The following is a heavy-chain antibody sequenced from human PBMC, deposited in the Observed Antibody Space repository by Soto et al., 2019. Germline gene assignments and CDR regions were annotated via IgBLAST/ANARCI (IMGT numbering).Heavy chain of an antibody. CDR3: ARNIVVVVAATPDYFDY. Sequence: QLQLQESGPGLVKPSETLSLTCTVSGGSISSSSYYWGWIRQPPGKGLEWIGSIYYSGSTYYKPSLKGRVTISVDTSKNQFSLKLSAVTAADTAVYYCARNIVVVVAATPDYFDYWGQGTLVTVSS. J-gene: IGHJ4*02. CDR1: GGSISSSSYY. V-gene: IGHV4-39*01. CDR2: IYYSGST. D-gene: IGHD2-15*01.